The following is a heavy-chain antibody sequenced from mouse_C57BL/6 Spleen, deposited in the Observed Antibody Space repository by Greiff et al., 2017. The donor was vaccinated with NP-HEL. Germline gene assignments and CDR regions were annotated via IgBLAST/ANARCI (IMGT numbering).Heavy chain of an antibody. CDR3: ARDYYGSSYRSYWYFDV. D-gene: IGHD1-1*01. Sequence: EVMLVESGGGLVKPGGSLKLSCAASGFTFSSYAMSWVRQTPEKRLEWVATISDGGSYTYYPDNVKGRFTISRDNAKNNLYLQMSHLKSEDTAMYYCARDYYGSSYRSYWYFDVWGTGTTVTVSS. J-gene: IGHJ1*03. CDR1: GFTFSSYA. CDR2: ISDGGSYT. V-gene: IGHV5-4*01.